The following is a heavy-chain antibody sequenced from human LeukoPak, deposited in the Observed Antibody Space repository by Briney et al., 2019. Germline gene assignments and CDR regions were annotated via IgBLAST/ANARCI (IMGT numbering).Heavy chain of an antibody. V-gene: IGHV4-38-2*02. Sequence: SETLSLTCTVSGYSISSGYYWGWIRQPPGKVLEWIGSIYHSGSTYYNPHLKSRVTISVDSSKNQFSLKLSSVTAADTAVYYCARGAYYDSSGYFYYYYYMDVWGKGTTVTISS. D-gene: IGHD3-22*01. CDR3: ARGAYYDSSGYFYYYYYMDV. J-gene: IGHJ6*03. CDR2: IYHSGST. CDR1: GYSISSGYY.